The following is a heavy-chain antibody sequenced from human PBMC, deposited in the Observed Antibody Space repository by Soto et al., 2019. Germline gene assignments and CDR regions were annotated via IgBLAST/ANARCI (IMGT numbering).Heavy chain of an antibody. J-gene: IGHJ4*02. CDR3: AKGPHTNVGWPYYFES. V-gene: IGHV3-48*02. CDR2: SSPRGDTI. Sequence: GGSLRLSCVASGFSLANYPMNWVRQTPGKGLEWISYSSPRGDTIYYADSVEGRFTISRDNARNSLSLHMSSLRDEDSALYYCAKGPHTNVGWPYYFESWGPGVPVTVYS. D-gene: IGHD6-19*01. CDR1: GFSLANYP.